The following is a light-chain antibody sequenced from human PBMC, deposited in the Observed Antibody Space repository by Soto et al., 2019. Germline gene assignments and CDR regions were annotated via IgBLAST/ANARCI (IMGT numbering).Light chain of an antibody. V-gene: IGKV3D-20*02. CDR1: QSVSSSY. CDR3: QQRSNWRRT. CDR2: DAS. J-gene: IGKJ1*01. Sequence: EIVLTQSPGTLSLSPGERATLSCRASQSVSSSYLAWYQQKPGQAPRLLIYDASSRATGIPARFSGSGSGTDFTLTISSLEPEDFAVYYCQQRSNWRRTFGQGTKVDIK.